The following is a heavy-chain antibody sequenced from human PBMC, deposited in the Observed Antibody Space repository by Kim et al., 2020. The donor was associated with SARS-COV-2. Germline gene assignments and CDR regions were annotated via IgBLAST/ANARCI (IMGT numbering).Heavy chain of an antibody. V-gene: IGHV3-48*02. CDR1: GFTFSIYS. J-gene: IGHJ4*02. CDR2: ISSTRTI. Sequence: GGSLRLSCVGTGFTFSIYSMNWVRQAPGKGLEWLSYISSTRTIYYADSVKGRFTISRDNAKNSLYLQMNSLRDEDTAVYYCARSVGHLDYWGQGTLVTV. CDR3: ARSVGHLDY.